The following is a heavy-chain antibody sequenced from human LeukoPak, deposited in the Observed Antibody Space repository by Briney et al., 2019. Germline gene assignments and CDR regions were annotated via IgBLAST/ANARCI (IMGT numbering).Heavy chain of an antibody. V-gene: IGHV4-31*03. J-gene: IGHJ4*02. D-gene: IGHD3-16*02. Sequence: SGTLSLTCTVSGGSISSGGYYWSWIRQLPGKGLEWIGYIDYSGSTLYNPSLKSRVTISADTSKNQISLKLSSVTAADTAVYYCATDTAGYRIFVFWGQGTLVAVSS. CDR2: IDYSGST. CDR1: GGSISSGGYY. CDR3: ATDTAGYRIFVF.